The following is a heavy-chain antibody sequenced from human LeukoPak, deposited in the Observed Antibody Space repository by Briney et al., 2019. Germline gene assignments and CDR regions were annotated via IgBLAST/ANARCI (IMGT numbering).Heavy chain of an antibody. CDR2: INQDGSEK. Sequence: GGSLRLSCAGYGFTFSSYWMSWVRQAPGEGLEWVANINQDGSEKYYVDSVKGRFTISRDNAKNSLYLQMNSLRVEDTAVYYCARRQAVAFDYWGQGTLVTVSS. CDR1: GFTFSSYW. J-gene: IGHJ4*02. D-gene: IGHD6-19*01. CDR3: ARRQAVAFDY. V-gene: IGHV3-7*01.